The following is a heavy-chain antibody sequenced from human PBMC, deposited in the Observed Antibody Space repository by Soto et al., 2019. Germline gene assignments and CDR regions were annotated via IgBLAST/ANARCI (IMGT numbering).Heavy chain of an antibody. Sequence: GSLRLSCAVSGFTFSSYWMHWVRQAPGKGLVWVSRINRDGSSPYYADSVKGRFTVSRDNSKNTLYLQMNSLRVEDTAIYSCARNTIPQPHYWGQGTLVTVSS. CDR3: ARNTIPQPHY. CDR2: INRDGSSP. D-gene: IGHD1-1*01. J-gene: IGHJ4*02. CDR1: GFTFSSYW. V-gene: IGHV3-74*01.